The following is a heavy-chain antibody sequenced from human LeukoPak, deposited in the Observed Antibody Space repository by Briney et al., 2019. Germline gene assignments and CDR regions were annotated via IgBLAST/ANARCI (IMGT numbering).Heavy chain of an antibody. Sequence: ASEKVSCKASGYTFTSYDINWVRQATGQGLEWMGWMNPNSSNTGYAQKFQGRVTMTRNTSISTVYMELSSLRSEDTAVYYCARPDSSGPFGAFDIWGQGTMVTVSS. D-gene: IGHD6-19*01. CDR1: GYTFTSYD. V-gene: IGHV1-8*01. CDR2: MNPNSSNT. CDR3: ARPDSSGPFGAFDI. J-gene: IGHJ3*02.